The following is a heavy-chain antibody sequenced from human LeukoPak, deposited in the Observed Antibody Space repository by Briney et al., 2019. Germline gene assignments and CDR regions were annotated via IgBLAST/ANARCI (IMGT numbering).Heavy chain of an antibody. CDR3: ARDSRGFSVDP. CDR1: AYTFTGYY. J-gene: IGHJ5*02. CDR2: INPNSGGT. Sequence: GASVKVSCKAYAYTFTGYYVHWVRQAPGQGLEWMGWINPNSGGTNYAQKFQGRVTMTRDTSISIAYMELSRLRSDDTAVYYCARDSRGFSVDPWGQGTLVTVSS. V-gene: IGHV1-2*02. D-gene: IGHD2-15*01.